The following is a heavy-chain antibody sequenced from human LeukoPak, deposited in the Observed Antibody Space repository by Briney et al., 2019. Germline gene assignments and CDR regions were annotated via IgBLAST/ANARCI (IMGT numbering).Heavy chain of an antibody. V-gene: IGHV1-8*01. Sequence: GASVKVSCKASGYTFTSYDINWVRQATGQGLEWMGWMNPNSGNTGYAQKFQGRVTMTRNTSISTAYMELSSLRSEDTAVYYCARDRSIAARRPRRNDPSWFDPWGQGTLVTVSS. J-gene: IGHJ5*02. CDR2: MNPNSGNT. CDR3: ARDRSIAARRPRRNDPSWFDP. D-gene: IGHD6-6*01. CDR1: GYTFTSYD.